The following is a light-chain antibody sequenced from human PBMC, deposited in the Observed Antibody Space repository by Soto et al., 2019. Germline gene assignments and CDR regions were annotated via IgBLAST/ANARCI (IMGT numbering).Light chain of an antibody. CDR3: LSFDSSLSVV. CDR2: GNT. V-gene: IGLV1-40*01. J-gene: IGLJ2*01. CDR1: SSNIGAGYD. Sequence: QSVLTQPPSVSGAPGQRVTISCTGSSSNIGAGYDVHWYQQLPGRAPKLLIYGNTNRPSGVPDRLSGSKSGTSASLAITGLQAEDEADYYCLSFDSSLSVVFGGGIKLTVL.